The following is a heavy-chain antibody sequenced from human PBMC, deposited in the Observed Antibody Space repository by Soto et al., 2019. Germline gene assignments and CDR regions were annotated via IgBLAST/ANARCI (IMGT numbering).Heavy chain of an antibody. CDR3: ARIPSISYYYYMDV. Sequence: TSETLSLTCTVSGGSISSDTYYWGWIRQPPGKGLEWIGTIFYSGGTYYNPSLKSRVTISVDTSKNQFSLNLSSVTAADTAVYFCARIPSISYYYYMDVWGKGTTVTVSS. V-gene: IGHV4-39*01. J-gene: IGHJ6*03. CDR2: IFYSGGT. CDR1: GGSISSDTYY. D-gene: IGHD6-6*01.